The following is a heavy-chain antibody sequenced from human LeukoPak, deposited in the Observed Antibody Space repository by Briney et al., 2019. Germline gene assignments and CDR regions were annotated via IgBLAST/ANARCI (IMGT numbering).Heavy chain of an antibody. CDR3: ARGRKIAVAGNWFGP. V-gene: IGHV3-11*01. CDR1: GFTFSDYY. D-gene: IGHD6-19*01. CDR2: ISSSGSTI. J-gene: IGHJ5*02. Sequence: PGGSLRLSCAASGFTFSDYYMSWIRQAPGKGLEWVSHISSSGSTIYYADSVKGRFTISRDNAKNSLYLQMNSLRAEDTAVYYCARGRKIAVAGNWFGPWGQGTLVTVSS.